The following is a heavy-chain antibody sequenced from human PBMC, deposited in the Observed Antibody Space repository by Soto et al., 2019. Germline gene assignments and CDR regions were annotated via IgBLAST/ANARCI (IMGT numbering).Heavy chain of an antibody. D-gene: IGHD3-10*01. V-gene: IGHV5-10-1*01. J-gene: IGHJ4*02. CDR1: GYIFTSYW. CDR3: ARLDYYGSGSYLKSFDY. Sequence: PGESLKISCKGSGYIFTSYWIGWGLQRPGKGLEWMGRIDPSDSYTNYGPSFQGHVTISADKAISTAYLQWSSLKASDTAMYYCARLDYYGSGSYLKSFDYWGQGTLVTVSS. CDR2: IDPSDSYT.